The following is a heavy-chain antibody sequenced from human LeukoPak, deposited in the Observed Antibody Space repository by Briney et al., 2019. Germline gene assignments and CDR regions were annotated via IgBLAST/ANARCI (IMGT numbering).Heavy chain of an antibody. V-gene: IGHV1-24*01. CDR3: ATDGAGDYLNH. CDR2: FNPEDGET. D-gene: IGHD4-17*01. J-gene: IGHJ4*02. CDR1: GYIFTELS. Sequence: ASVKVSCKVSGYIFTELSMHWVRQAPGQGLEWMGGFNPEDGETFYAQKFQGRVNMTEDTSTDTAYMELSSLSYDDAAVYYCATDGAGDYLNHWGQGTLVTVSS.